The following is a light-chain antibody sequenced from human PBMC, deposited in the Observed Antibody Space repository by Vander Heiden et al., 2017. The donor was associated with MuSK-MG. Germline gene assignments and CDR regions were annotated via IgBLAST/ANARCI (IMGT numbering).Light chain of an antibody. J-gene: IGLJ3*02. CDR3: SSYTSVYSLV. CDR1: TADVGGYNY. Sequence: QSALIQPASVSWSPGKSLSISCTGTTADVGGYNYVTWYQQHAGKAPRLLLYDVSDRPSGVSSRFSGSKSGNTASLSISGLQAEDEALYYCSSYTSVYSLVFGGGTKVTVL. CDR2: DVS. V-gene: IGLV2-14*03.